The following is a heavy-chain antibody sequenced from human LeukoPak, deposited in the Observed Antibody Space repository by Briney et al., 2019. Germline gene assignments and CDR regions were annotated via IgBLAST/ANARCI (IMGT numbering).Heavy chain of an antibody. Sequence: GGSLRLSCAASGFTLSSYAMSWVPQAPGRGLEGVSAISGSGGSTYYADSVKGQFTISRDNSKNTLYLQMNSLRAEDTAVYYCAKDIRLQDTGAFDIWGQGTMVTVSS. V-gene: IGHV3-23*01. CDR3: AKDIRLQDTGAFDI. CDR1: GFTLSSYA. D-gene: IGHD4-11*01. J-gene: IGHJ3*02. CDR2: ISGSGGST.